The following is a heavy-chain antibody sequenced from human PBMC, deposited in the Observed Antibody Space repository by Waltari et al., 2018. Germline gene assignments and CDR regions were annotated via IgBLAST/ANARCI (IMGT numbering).Heavy chain of an antibody. J-gene: IGHJ3*02. Sequence: EVPVFESGGLLVQPGGSLRLSCAASTSTFSNYAITWVRQAPGKGLEYISSISGGGGVTVYANSVKGRFTISRDNSKSTLYLQMNSLRGEDTATYYCAKDPNGDYIGAFDTWGQGTMVTVSP. CDR3: AKDPNGDYIGAFDT. V-gene: IGHV3-23*01. CDR2: ISGGGGVT. D-gene: IGHD2-8*01. CDR1: TSTFSNYA.